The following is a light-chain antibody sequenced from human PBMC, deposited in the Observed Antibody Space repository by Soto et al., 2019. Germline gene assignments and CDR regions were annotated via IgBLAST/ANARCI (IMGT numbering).Light chain of an antibody. CDR3: VAWDDIVGGGV. CDR2: RND. V-gene: IGLV1-47*01. Sequence: QSVLTQPPTTSGTPGQRVTISCSGSESTIGRNYVYWYQQVPGTAPKLVIYRNDQRPSGVPDRFSGSTSGTSASLAISGLRSEYEAEYHCVAWDDIVGGGVFGGGTQLTVL. CDR1: ESTIGRNY. J-gene: IGLJ7*01.